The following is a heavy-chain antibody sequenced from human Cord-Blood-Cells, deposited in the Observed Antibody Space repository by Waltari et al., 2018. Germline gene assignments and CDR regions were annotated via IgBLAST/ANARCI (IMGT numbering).Heavy chain of an antibody. CDR2: INHSGST. Sequence: QVQLQQWGAGLLKPSETLSLTCAVYGGSFSGYYWSWIRQPPGQGLEWIGEINHSGSTNYNPSIKSRVTISVDTSKNQFSLKLSSVTTADTAVYYCARGRLLYYYGSGSYYFDYWGQGTLVTVSS. CDR3: ARGRLLYYYGSGSYYFDY. CDR1: GGSFSGYY. J-gene: IGHJ4*02. D-gene: IGHD3-10*01. V-gene: IGHV4-34*01.